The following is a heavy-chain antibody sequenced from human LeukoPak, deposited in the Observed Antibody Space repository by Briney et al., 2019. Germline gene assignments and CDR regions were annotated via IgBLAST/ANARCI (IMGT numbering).Heavy chain of an antibody. V-gene: IGHV3-23*01. CDR2: ISGSGSTT. CDR1: GFTFSNYA. D-gene: IGHD6-13*01. CDR3: AKDRYSSSWYYFDY. Sequence: GGSLRLSCAASGFTFSNYAMSWVRQAPGKGLEWVSTISGSGSTTYYADSVKGRFAISRDNSKNTLYLQMNSLRADDTAVYFCAKDRYSSSWYYFDYWGQGTLVTVSS. J-gene: IGHJ4*02.